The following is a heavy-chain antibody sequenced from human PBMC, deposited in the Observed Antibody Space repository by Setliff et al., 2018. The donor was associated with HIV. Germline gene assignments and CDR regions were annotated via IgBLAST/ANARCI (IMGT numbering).Heavy chain of an antibody. V-gene: IGHV1-46*01. CDR2: VDPSGGST. D-gene: IGHD3-22*01. CDR3: ARDGRAVTSLMVVVSLKNGMDV. J-gene: IGHJ6*02. CDR1: GYIFTSYY. Sequence: ASVKVSCKASGYIFTSYYMHWLRQVPGQGLEWMGIVDPSGGSTHYAQKFEGRVTTTRDTSTSTFHMELSSLTSEDRAIYYCARDGRAVTSLMVVVSLKNGMDVWGQGTTVTVSS.